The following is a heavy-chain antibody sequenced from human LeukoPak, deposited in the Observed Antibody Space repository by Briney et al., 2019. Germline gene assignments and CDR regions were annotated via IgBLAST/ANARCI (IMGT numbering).Heavy chain of an antibody. CDR1: GGSISGGGYY. CDR2: IYYSGST. V-gene: IGHV4-31*03. Sequence: PSETLSLTCTVSGGSISGGGYYWSWIRQHPGKGLEWIGYIYYSGSTYYNPSLKSRATISVDTSKNQFSLKLSSVTAADTAVYYCARTYDSSGYYLLGFFDYWGQGTLVTVSS. D-gene: IGHD3-22*01. CDR3: ARTYDSSGYYLLGFFDY. J-gene: IGHJ4*02.